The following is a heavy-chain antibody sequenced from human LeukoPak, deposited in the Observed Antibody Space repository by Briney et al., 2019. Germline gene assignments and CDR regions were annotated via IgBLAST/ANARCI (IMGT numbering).Heavy chain of an antibody. CDR1: GVSITNGYW. CDR3: ARTTEGGYTYDYFYYYYMDV. CDR2: IYHNGRT. J-gene: IGHJ6*03. V-gene: IGHV4-4*02. D-gene: IGHD5-18*01. Sequence: SETLSLTCAVSGVSITNGYWWYWVRQIPGKGLEWIGEIYHNGRTKYNPSLKSRVSIFVDKSKNQFSLNLNSVTAADTAVYYCARTTEGGYTYDYFYYYYMDVWGKGTTVTISS.